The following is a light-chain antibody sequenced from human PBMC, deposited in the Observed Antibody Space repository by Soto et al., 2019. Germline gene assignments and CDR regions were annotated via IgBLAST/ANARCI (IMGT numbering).Light chain of an antibody. Sequence: EIVMTQSPVTLSVSPGERSTVSCSSSQTVTTDLAWYQQKPGQAPRLLIYGASSRATGIPDRFSGSGSGTDFTLTISRLEPEDFAVYYCQQYGSSPTWTFGQGTKVDIK. CDR3: QQYGSSPTWT. CDR2: GAS. CDR1: QTVTTD. J-gene: IGKJ1*01. V-gene: IGKV3-20*01.